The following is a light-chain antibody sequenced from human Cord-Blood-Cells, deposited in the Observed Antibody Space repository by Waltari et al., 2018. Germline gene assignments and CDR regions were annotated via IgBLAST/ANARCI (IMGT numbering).Light chain of an antibody. J-gene: IGKJ2*01. V-gene: IGKV3-15*01. CDR1: QSVRSN. Sequence: EIVMTQSPVTLSVSPGGRATLYCRASQSVRSNLARYQQKPGQAPRLLIYGASPRATGIPARFSGSESGTEFTLPISSLQCEDVAVCYCQQYNNWYTFGQGTKLEIK. CDR2: GAS. CDR3: QQYNNWYT.